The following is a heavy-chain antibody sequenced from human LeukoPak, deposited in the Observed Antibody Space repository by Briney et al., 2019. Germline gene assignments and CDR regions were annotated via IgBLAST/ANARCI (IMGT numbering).Heavy chain of an antibody. V-gene: IGHV3-21*01. D-gene: IGHD6-19*01. Sequence: GGSMRLSCAASGFTFSAHSMNWVRQAPGKGLEWVASISSRSSYIYYGGSVKGRFTVSRDNARNSVYLQMNSLRVEDTAVYYCVRRAVSGEEALDFDYWGQGTLVTVSS. CDR3: VRRAVSGEEALDFDY. J-gene: IGHJ4*02. CDR1: GFTFSAHS. CDR2: ISSRSSYI.